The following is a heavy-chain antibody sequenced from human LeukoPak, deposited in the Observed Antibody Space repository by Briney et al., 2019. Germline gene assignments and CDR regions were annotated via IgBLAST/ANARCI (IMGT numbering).Heavy chain of an antibody. Sequence: KPSETLSLTCTVSGGSISTYYWSWIRQPPGKGLEWIGYIYYSGVTNYNPSLKSRVTISVDTSQNQFSLKLNSVTAADTAVYYCAANYAYVWGTYRYEEYYQHWGQGILVTASS. V-gene: IGHV4-59*08. CDR2: IYYSGVT. CDR1: GGSISTYY. D-gene: IGHD3-16*02. CDR3: AANYAYVWGTYRYEEYYQH. J-gene: IGHJ1*01.